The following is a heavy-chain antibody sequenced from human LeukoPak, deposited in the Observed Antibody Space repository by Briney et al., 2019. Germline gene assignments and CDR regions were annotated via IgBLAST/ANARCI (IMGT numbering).Heavy chain of an antibody. V-gene: IGHV3-30*02. CDR1: GFTFSSYG. CDR3: AKEDYYGSGSYGPYFDY. J-gene: IGHJ4*02. D-gene: IGHD3-10*01. CDR2: IRYDGSNK. Sequence: GGSLRLSCAASGFTFSSYGIHWVRQAPGKGLEWVAFIRYDGSNKYYADSVKGRFTISRDNSKNTLYLQMNSLRAEDTAVYYCAKEDYYGSGSYGPYFDYWGQGTLVTVSS.